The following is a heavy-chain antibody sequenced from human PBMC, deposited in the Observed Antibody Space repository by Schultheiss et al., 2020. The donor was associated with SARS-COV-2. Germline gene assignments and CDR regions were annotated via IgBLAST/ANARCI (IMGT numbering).Heavy chain of an antibody. CDR3: ARDQYPAVAGTGGFDY. J-gene: IGHJ4*02. Sequence: ETLSLTCTVSGGSISSGGYYWSWIRQHPGKGLEWVSSISSSSSYIYYADSVKGRFTISRDNAKNSLYLQMNSLRAEDTAVYYCARDQYPAVAGTGGFDYWGQGTLVTVSS. D-gene: IGHD6-19*01. CDR2: ISSSSSYI. CDR1: GGSISSGGYY. V-gene: IGHV3-21*01.